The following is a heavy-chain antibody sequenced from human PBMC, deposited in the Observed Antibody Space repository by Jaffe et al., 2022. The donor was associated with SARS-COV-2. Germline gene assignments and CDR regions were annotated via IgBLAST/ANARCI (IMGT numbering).Heavy chain of an antibody. CDR1: GFTFSSYA. V-gene: IGHV3-30-3*01. D-gene: IGHD2-2*01. Sequence: QVQLVESGGGVVQPGRSLRLSCAASGFTFSSYAMHWVRQAPGKGLEWVAVISYDGSNKYYADSVKGRFTISRDNSKNTLYLQMNSLRAEDTAVYYCARVASSVPAAETPFDYWGQGTLVTVSS. J-gene: IGHJ4*02. CDR3: ARVASSVPAAETPFDY. CDR2: ISYDGSNK.